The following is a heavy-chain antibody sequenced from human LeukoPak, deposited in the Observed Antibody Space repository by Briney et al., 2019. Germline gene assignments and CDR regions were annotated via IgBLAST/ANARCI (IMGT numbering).Heavy chain of an antibody. J-gene: IGHJ4*02. V-gene: IGHV4-59*01. D-gene: IGHD5-18*01. CDR1: GGSISSYY. Sequence: SETLSLTCTVSGGSISSYYWSWIRQPPGKGLEWIGYIYYSGSTNYNPSLKSRATISVDTSKNQFSLKLSSVTAADTAVYYCARTGQTAMVLSWGQGTLVTVSS. CDR3: ARTGQTAMVLS. CDR2: IYYSGST.